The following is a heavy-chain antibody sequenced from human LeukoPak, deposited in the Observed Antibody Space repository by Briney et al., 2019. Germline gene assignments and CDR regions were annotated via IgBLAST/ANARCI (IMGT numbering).Heavy chain of an antibody. D-gene: IGHD6-19*01. V-gene: IGHV3-30*04. CDR1: GFTFSSYA. CDR2: ISYDRSNK. J-gene: IGHJ4*02. CDR3: ARGQPYIAVAGTFDY. Sequence: GGSLRLSCAASGFTFSSYAMHWVRQAPGKGLEWVAVISYDRSNKYYADSVKGRFTISRDNSKNTLYLQMNSLRAEDTAVYYCARGQPYIAVAGTFDYWGQGTLVTVSS.